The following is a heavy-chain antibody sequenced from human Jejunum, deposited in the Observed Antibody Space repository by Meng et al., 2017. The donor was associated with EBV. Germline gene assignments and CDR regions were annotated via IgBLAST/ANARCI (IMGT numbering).Heavy chain of an antibody. CDR3: ARGDGYNLY. D-gene: IGHD5-24*01. Sequence: QVQLVQAGAEVKKPWASVKVSCNASGYTFTTHHINWVRQATGQGLEYMGWMSPDNGDTGYAQNFQGRLTMTRDTSISTAYMELSSLTSDDTAVYYCARGDGYNLYWGQGTLVTVSS. CDR1: GYTFTTHH. V-gene: IGHV1-8*01. J-gene: IGHJ4*02. CDR2: MSPDNGDT.